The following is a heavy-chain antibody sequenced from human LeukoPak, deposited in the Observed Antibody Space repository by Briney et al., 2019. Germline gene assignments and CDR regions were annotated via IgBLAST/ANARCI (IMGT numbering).Heavy chain of an antibody. J-gene: IGHJ4*02. Sequence: GGSLRLSCAASGFTVSSNYMSWIRQAPGKGLEWVSYISSSGSTIYYADSVKGRFTISRDNAKNSLYLQMNSLRAEDTAVYYCARDGRYCSSTSCYTSFDYWGQGTLVTVSS. D-gene: IGHD2-2*02. CDR3: ARDGRYCSSTSCYTSFDY. V-gene: IGHV3-11*04. CDR1: GFTVSSNY. CDR2: ISSSGSTI.